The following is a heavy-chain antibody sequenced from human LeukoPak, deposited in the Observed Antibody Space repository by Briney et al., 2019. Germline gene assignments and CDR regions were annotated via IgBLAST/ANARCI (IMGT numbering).Heavy chain of an antibody. CDR3: TRSSWDCSSGSCYSNMNFDY. CDR2: INPDKGDT. D-gene: IGHD2-15*01. V-gene: IGHV1-2*02. CDR1: GYTFAGYY. J-gene: IGHJ4*02. Sequence: ASAKVSCKASGYTFAGYYIHWVRRAPGQGLEWLGWINPDKGDTKNAQRFHDRVIMTTDTSLTTAYMELINLTSDDTAVYYCTRSSWDCSSGSCYSNMNFDYWGQGTLVAVSS.